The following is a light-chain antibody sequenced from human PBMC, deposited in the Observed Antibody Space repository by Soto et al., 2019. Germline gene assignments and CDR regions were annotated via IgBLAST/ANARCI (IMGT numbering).Light chain of an antibody. CDR1: SNDVGGYNY. V-gene: IGLV2-14*03. CDR2: DVS. Sequence: QSALTQPASVSGSPGQSITISCTGTSNDVGGYNYVSWYQQHPGKAPKHMIYDVSNRPSGVSNRFSGSKSANTASLTISGLQTEDESDYYCSSYTGSSTYVFGTGTKLTVL. CDR3: SSYTGSSTYV. J-gene: IGLJ1*01.